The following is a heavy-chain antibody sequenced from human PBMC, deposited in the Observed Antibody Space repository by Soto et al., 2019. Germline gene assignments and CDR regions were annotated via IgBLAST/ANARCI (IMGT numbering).Heavy chain of an antibody. D-gene: IGHD1-1*01. CDR1: GGTFSSYA. Sequence: SVKVSCKASGGTFSSYAISWVRQAPGQGLEWMGGIIPIFDTPNYAQKFQGRVTISVDESTSTASMELSSLRSEDTAVYYCARTWGMXXXYRLDYWGQGTLVTVSS. J-gene: IGHJ4*02. V-gene: IGHV1-69*13. CDR2: IIPIFDTP. CDR3: ARTWGMXXXYRLDY.